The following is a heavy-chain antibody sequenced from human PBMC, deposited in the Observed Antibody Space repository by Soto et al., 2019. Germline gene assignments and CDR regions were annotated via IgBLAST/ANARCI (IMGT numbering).Heavy chain of an antibody. D-gene: IGHD3-22*01. Sequence: VESLKISCKGSGYNFASYWIGWVRQMPGKGLEWMGIIYPGDSDTTYSPSFQGQVTISADKSITTAYLQWSSLKASDTAMYYCALNSYDSSGYYYRDHWGQGTLVTVSS. CDR2: IYPGDSDT. CDR3: ALNSYDSSGYYYRDH. CDR1: GYNFASYW. V-gene: IGHV5-51*01. J-gene: IGHJ4*02.